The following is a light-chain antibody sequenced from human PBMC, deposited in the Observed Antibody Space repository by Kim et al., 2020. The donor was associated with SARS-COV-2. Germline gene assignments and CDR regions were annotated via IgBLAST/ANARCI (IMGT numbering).Light chain of an antibody. CDR2: GKH. CDR3: NSRDSIGNHLV. Sequence: SSELTQDPAVSVALGQTVRITCQGDILRSYYASWYHQKPGQAPVLVIYGKHNRPSVIPDRFSGSSSGNTASLTIPAAQAADEADSYCNSRDSIGNHLVFC. CDR1: ILRSYY. J-gene: IGLJ2*01. V-gene: IGLV3-19*01.